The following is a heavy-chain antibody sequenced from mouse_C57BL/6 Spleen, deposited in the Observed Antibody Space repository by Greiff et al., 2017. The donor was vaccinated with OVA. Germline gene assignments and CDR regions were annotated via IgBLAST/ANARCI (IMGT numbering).Heavy chain of an antibody. J-gene: IGHJ3*01. CDR3: ARSYDGYYWFAY. CDR2: IYPCNGGT. V-gene: IGHV1-53*01. CDR1: GYTFTSYW. Sequence: QVQLQQPGTELVKPVASVKLSCKASGYTFTSYWMHWVKQRPGQGLEWIGNIYPCNGGTNYNEKFKSKATLTVDKSSSTAYMQLSSLTSEDSAVYYCARSYDGYYWFAYWGQGTLVTVSA. D-gene: IGHD2-3*01.